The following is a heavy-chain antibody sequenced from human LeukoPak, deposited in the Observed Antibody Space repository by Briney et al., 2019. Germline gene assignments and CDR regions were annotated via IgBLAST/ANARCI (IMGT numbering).Heavy chain of an antibody. D-gene: IGHD6-19*01. V-gene: IGHV3-23*01. CDR2: ISGSGRST. Sequence: GGSLRLSCAASGFTVSSNYMSWVRQAPGKGLEWVSAISGSGRSTFYADSVKGRFTISRDNSKNTLYLQMNSLRAEDTAVYYCAKERGVAVAVIDYWGQGTLVTVSS. J-gene: IGHJ4*02. CDR1: GFTVSSNY. CDR3: AKERGVAVAVIDY.